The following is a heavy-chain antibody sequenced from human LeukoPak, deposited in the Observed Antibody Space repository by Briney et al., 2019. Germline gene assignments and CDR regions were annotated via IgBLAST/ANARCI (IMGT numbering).Heavy chain of an antibody. Sequence: SVKVSCKASGGTFSSYAISWVRQAPGQGLEWMGGLIPIFGTANYAQKFQGRVTTTADESTSTAYMELSSLRSEDTAVYYCTRDSSGWTGLVDYWGQGTLVTVSS. CDR2: LIPIFGTA. CDR3: TRDSSGWTGLVDY. CDR1: GGTFSSYA. J-gene: IGHJ4*02. V-gene: IGHV1-69*13. D-gene: IGHD6-19*01.